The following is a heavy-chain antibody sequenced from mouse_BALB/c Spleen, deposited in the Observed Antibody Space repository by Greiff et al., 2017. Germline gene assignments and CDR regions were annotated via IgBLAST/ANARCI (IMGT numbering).Heavy chain of an antibody. CDR3: MGHYYGRVDY. J-gene: IGHJ2*01. CDR1: GYTFTDHA. D-gene: IGHD1-1*01. CDR2: ISPGNGDI. V-gene: IGHV1S53*03. Sequence: QVQLQQSDTELVKPGASVKISCKASGYTFTDHAIHWVKQRPEQGLEWIGYISPGNGDIKYNEKFKGKATLTADKSSSTAYMQLNSLTSEDSAVYCCMGHYYGRVDYWGQGTTLTVSS.